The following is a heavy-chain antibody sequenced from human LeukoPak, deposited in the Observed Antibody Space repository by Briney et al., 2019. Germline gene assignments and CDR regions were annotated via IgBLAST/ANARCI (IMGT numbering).Heavy chain of an antibody. CDR1: DFTFSDYP. D-gene: IGHD6-13*01. Sequence: GGSLRLSCAASDFTFSDYPMNWVRQAPGKGLEWVSGISWNSGSIGYADSVKGRFTISRDNAKNSLYLQMNSLRAEDTALYYCAKASSWYYFDYWGQGTLVTVSS. V-gene: IGHV3-9*01. CDR2: ISWNSGSI. CDR3: AKASSWYYFDY. J-gene: IGHJ4*02.